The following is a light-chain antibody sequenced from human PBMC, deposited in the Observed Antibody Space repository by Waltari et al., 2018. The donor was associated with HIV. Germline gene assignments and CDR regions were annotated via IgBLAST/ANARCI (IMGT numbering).Light chain of an antibody. CDR2: AAS. J-gene: IGKJ4*01. CDR3: QQHLRTPLT. Sequence: DVKMTQSPSSLSASVGDTVTITCRASEDVLTYVNWYQQKLGKAPKLLMYAASSLQSGVPLRFSGSASGTHFNFTINSLQVEDFATYYCQQHLRTPLTFGGGTRVEI. V-gene: IGKV1-39*01. CDR1: EDVLTY.